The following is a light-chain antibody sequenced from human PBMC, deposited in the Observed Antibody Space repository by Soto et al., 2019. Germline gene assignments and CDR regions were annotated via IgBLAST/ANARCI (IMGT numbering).Light chain of an antibody. CDR1: YSDVGGYKH. CDR2: EAS. V-gene: IGLV2-14*01. J-gene: IGLJ1*01. Sequence: QSALTQPDSVSASPGQSITISCIGTYSDVGGYKHVSWYQQHPGKAPKLIIFEASNRPSGISNRFSGSKSGNTASLTISGLQADDDADYYCSSYTSSSTLYIFGPGTKVTVL. CDR3: SSYTSSSTLYI.